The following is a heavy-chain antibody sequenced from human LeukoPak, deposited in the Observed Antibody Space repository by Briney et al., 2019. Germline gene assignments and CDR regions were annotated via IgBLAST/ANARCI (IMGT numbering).Heavy chain of an antibody. J-gene: IGHJ4*02. CDR2: ISSSSSYI. CDR3: AGSVEYSSSAAGDY. Sequence: PGGSLKLSCAASGFTFSSYSMNWSRQAPGKGLDWFSSISSSSSYIYYADSVKGRFTISRDNAKNSLYLQMNSLRAEDTAVYYCAGSVEYSSSAAGDYWGQGTLVTVSS. V-gene: IGHV3-21*01. D-gene: IGHD6-6*01. CDR1: GFTFSSYS.